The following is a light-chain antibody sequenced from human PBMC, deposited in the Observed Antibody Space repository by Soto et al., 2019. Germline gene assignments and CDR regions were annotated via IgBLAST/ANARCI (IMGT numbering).Light chain of an antibody. Sequence: IQMTQSPSTLSASIGDRVTITCRASQSISNWLAWYQQKPGKAPKLLIYEASNLQRGVPSRFSGSGSGTEFTLTISSLQPDDFATFYCQQYNTYSRTFGQGTKVEIK. CDR2: EAS. CDR1: QSISNW. J-gene: IGKJ1*01. CDR3: QQYNTYSRT. V-gene: IGKV1-5*03.